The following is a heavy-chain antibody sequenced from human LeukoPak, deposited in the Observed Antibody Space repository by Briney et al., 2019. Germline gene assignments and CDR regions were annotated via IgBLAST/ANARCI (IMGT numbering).Heavy chain of an antibody. J-gene: IGHJ5*02. CDR2: IIPIFGTA. Sequence: SVKVSCKASGGTFSSYAISWVRQAPGQGLEWMGGIIPIFGTANYAQKFQGRVTITADESTSTAYMELSSLRSEDTAVYCCARDRSHPDYDILTGKWFDPWGQGTLVTVSS. V-gene: IGHV1-69*13. CDR1: GGTFSSYA. D-gene: IGHD3-9*01. CDR3: ARDRSHPDYDILTGKWFDP.